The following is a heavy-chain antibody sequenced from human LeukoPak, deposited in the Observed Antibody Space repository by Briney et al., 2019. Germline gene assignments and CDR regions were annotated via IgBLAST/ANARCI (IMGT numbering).Heavy chain of an antibody. D-gene: IGHD2-2*01. J-gene: IGHJ3*02. CDR1: GGSISSYY. Sequence: SETLSLTCTVSGGSISSYYWSWIRQPAGKGLEWIGRIYSSGSTNYNPSLKSRATISVDTSKNQFSLKLSSVTAADTAVYYCASGWTAEDAFDIWGQGTMVTVSS. CDR2: IYSSGST. CDR3: ASGWTAEDAFDI. V-gene: IGHV4-4*07.